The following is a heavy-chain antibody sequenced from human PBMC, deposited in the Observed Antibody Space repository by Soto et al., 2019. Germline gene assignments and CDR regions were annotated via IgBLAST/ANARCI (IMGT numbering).Heavy chain of an antibody. V-gene: IGHV1-69*13. Sequence: ASVKVSCKASGGTFSSYAISWVRQAPGQGLEWMGGIIPIFGTANYAQKFQGRVTITADESTSTAYMELSSLRSEDTAVYYCAREQVASSSSSVVGMDVWGQGTTVTVSS. CDR3: AREQVASSSSSVVGMDV. CDR2: IIPIFGTA. D-gene: IGHD6-6*01. J-gene: IGHJ6*02. CDR1: GGTFSSYA.